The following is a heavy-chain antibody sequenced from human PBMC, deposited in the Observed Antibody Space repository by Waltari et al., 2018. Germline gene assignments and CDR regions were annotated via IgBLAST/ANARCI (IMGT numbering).Heavy chain of an antibody. Sequence: EVQLVESGGGLVQPGGSLRLSCAASGFTFSSYWMHWVRQAPGKGLVWVSRINTDGSSTSYADSVKGRFTISRDNAKNTLYLQMNSLIAEDTAVYYCARRDYGSGSYPLGYWGQGTLVTVSS. CDR3: ARRDYGSGSYPLGY. J-gene: IGHJ4*02. CDR2: INTDGSST. V-gene: IGHV3-74*01. CDR1: GFTFSSYW. D-gene: IGHD3-10*01.